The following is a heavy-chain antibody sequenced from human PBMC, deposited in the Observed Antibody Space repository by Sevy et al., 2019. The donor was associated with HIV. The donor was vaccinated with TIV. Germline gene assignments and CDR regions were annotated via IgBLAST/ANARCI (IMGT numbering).Heavy chain of an antibody. D-gene: IGHD3-22*01. V-gene: IGHV3-53*01. CDR1: GFNVSSNY. CDR3: ARDRITYYYDSSGYYTSGYGMDV. CDR2: IYSGANT. Sequence: GGSLRLSCAASGFNVSSNYMNWIRQAPGKGLEWVSVIYSGANTYYADSVKGRFNISGDTSKNTLYLQMNSLRAEDTAVYYCARDRITYYYDSSGYYTSGYGMDVWGQGSTVTVSS. J-gene: IGHJ6*02.